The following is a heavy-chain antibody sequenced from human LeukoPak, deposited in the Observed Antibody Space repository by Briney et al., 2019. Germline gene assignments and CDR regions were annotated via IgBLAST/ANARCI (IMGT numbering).Heavy chain of an antibody. V-gene: IGHV3-23*01. CDR2: ISGSGGGT. CDR1: GFTFSSYA. J-gene: IGHJ4*02. D-gene: IGHD2-2*01. CDR3: AKRSLGFSTSSREYYFHN. Sequence: AGGSLRLSCATSGFTFSSYAMSWVRQAPGKGLEWVSSISGSGGGTYYADSLEGRFTISRDNSKNTLYLQMNSLRAEDTAVYYCAKRSLGFSTSSREYYFHNWGQGTLVTVSS.